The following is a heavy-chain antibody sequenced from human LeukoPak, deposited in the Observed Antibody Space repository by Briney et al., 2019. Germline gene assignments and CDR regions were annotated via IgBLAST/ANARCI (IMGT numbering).Heavy chain of an antibody. J-gene: IGHJ6*02. D-gene: IGHD3-10*02. CDR2: LNSDGSTT. CDR3: ANYIQRPPGMDV. V-gene: IGHV3-74*01. CDR1: GFTFSRYW. Sequence: GGSLRLSCAASGFTFSRYWMHWVRQAPGKGLVWVARLNSDGSTTTYADSVKGRFTISTDNSKNTVYLQMNSLRAEDTTLYFCANYIQRPPGMDVWGQGTMVTVSS.